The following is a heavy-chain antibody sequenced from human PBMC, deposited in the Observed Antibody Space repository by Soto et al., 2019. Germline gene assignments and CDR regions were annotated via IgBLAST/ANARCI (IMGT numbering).Heavy chain of an antibody. CDR2: IYPGDSDT. CDR1: GYSFTTYW. J-gene: IGHJ5*02. V-gene: IGHV5-51*01. Sequence: GESLKISCKASGYSFTTYWIGWVRQMPGKGLEWMGIIYPGDSDTRYSPSFQGQVTISVDKSINTAYLQWTSLQASDTAMYDCTRQARANVRWFDPWGQGTLVTVSS. D-gene: IGHD1-1*01. CDR3: TRQARANVRWFDP.